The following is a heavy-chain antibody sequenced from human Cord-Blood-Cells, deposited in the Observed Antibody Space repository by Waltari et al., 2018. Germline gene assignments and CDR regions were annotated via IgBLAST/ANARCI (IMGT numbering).Heavy chain of an antibody. V-gene: IGHV2-5*01. CDR2: IYWNDDK. CDR1: GFSRSTSGGG. Sequence: QITLKDSGPTLVKPTQTLTLTCTFSGFSRSTSGGGVGWIRQRPGRALDWLAVIYWNDDKCYNPTLESRLTITEDTSKNKVVLTMNNMDTVDTATYYCAHSNPSGYYFDSSGQGTLVTVSS. J-gene: IGHJ4*02. D-gene: IGHD3-22*01. CDR3: AHSNPSGYYFDS.